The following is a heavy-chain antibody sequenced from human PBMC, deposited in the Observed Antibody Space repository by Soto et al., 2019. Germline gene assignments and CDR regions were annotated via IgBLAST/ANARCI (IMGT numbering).Heavy chain of an antibody. CDR1: GGSISSGGYY. Sequence: QVQLQESGPGLVKPSQTLSLTCTVSGGSISSGGYYWSWIRQHPGKGLEWIGYIYYSGSTYYNPSLKSRVTLAVDTSKNQFSLKLSSVTAADTAVYYCARDLGQLVPGDYYYYGMDVWGQGTTVTVSS. CDR3: ARDLGQLVPGDYYYYGMDV. J-gene: IGHJ6*02. D-gene: IGHD6-13*01. CDR2: IYYSGST. V-gene: IGHV4-31*03.